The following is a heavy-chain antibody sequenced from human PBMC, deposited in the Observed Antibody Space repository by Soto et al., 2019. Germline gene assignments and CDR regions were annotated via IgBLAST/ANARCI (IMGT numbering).Heavy chain of an antibody. V-gene: IGHV3-15*07. J-gene: IGHJ5*02. CDR2: VKNNGGAT. Sequence: EVQLVESGGDSVKPGVSLRLSCAASGFIFSHAWFHWVRQPPGKGLELVGRVKNNGGATDYAPSGKGRFIISTDDSKDMVYLQMSSLTTEDTAIYYCAADLGPPYDSNTSFDPRGQGTLVTVSS. CDR3: AADLGPPYDSNTSFDP. D-gene: IGHD2-21*01. CDR1: GFIFSHAW.